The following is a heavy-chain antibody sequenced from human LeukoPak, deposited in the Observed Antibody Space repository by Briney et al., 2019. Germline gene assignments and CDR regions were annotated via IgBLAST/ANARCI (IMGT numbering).Heavy chain of an antibody. CDR2: ISSSSSYI. V-gene: IGHV3-21*01. D-gene: IGHD6-19*01. J-gene: IGHJ3*02. CDR1: GFTFSSYS. Sequence: GGSLRLSCAASGFTFSSYSMNWVRQAPGKGLEWVSSISSSSSYIYYADSVKGRFTISRDNAKNSLYLQMNSLRAEDTAVYYCASYSSVVGVGWGAFDIWGQGTMVTVSS. CDR3: ASYSSVVGVGWGAFDI.